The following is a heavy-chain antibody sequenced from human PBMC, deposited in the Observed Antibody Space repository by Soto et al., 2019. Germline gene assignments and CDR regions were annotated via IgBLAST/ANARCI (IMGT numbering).Heavy chain of an antibody. V-gene: IGHV3-15*01. CDR3: ARDGFYGDYVDYYYYGMDV. Sequence: EVQLVESGGGLVKPGGSLRVSCTASGFTFSYAWMTWVRQAPGKGPEWVGRIKSKTDGGTTDYAAPVKGRFTISRDNAKNSLYLQMNSLRAEDTAVYYCARDGFYGDYVDYYYYGMDVWGQGTTVTVSS. CDR2: IKSKTDGGTT. J-gene: IGHJ6*02. CDR1: GFTFSYAW. D-gene: IGHD4-17*01.